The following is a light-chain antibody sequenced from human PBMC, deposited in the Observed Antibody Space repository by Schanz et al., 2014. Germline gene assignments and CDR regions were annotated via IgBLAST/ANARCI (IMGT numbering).Light chain of an antibody. CDR1: SSDVGGYNY. CDR3: NSYAGSNNVV. Sequence: QSALTQPRSVSGSPGQSVTISCTGTSSDVGGYNYVSWYQQHPGKAPRLMIYEVSKRPSGVPDRFSGSKSGNTASLTVSGLQAEDEADYYCNSYAGSNNVVFGGGTKLTVL. J-gene: IGLJ2*01. CDR2: EVS. V-gene: IGLV2-8*01.